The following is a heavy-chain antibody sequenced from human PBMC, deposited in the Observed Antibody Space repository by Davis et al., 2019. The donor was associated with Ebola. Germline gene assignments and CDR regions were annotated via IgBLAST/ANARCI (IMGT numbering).Heavy chain of an antibody. Sequence: SVKVSCKASGGTFSSYAISWVRQAPGQGLEWMGGIIPIFGTANYAQKFQGRVTITADESTSTAYMELSSLRSEDTAVYYCAREAGGYSGQRNFDYWGQGTLVTVSS. J-gene: IGHJ4*02. CDR2: IIPIFGTA. V-gene: IGHV1-69*13. CDR3: AREAGGYSGQRNFDY. D-gene: IGHD5-12*01. CDR1: GGTFSSYA.